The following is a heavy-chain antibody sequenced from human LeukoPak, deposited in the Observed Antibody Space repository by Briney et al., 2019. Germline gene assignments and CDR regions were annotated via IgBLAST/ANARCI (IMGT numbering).Heavy chain of an antibody. CDR2: IRVYNGDT. CDR3: ARGGSRVTTVNILDY. D-gene: IGHD4-11*01. CDR1: GYTFTSYG. Sequence: ASVKVSCKPSGYTFTSYGISWVRQAPGQGLEWMGWIRVYNGDTNYAQKFKGRVTMTTDTSTNTAYMELRSLGSDDTAVYYCARGGSRVTTVNILDYWGQGALVTVSS. J-gene: IGHJ4*02. V-gene: IGHV1-18*01.